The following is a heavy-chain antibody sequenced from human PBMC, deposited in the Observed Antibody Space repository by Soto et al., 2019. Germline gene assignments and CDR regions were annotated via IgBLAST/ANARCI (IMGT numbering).Heavy chain of an antibody. V-gene: IGHV1-69*13. CDR2: IIPIFGTA. CDR1: GGTFSSYA. J-gene: IGHJ4*02. D-gene: IGHD5-18*01. CDR3: ARAQEWRPWIQLNVWVY. Sequence: ASVKVSCKASGGTFSSYAISWVRQAPGQGLEWMGGIIPIFGTANYTQKFQGRVTITADESTSTAYMELSSLRSEDTAVYYCARAQEWRPWIQLNVWVYWGQGTLVTVSS.